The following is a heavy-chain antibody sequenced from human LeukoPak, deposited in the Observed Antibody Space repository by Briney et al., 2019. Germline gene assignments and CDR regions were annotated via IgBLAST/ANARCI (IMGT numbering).Heavy chain of an antibody. CDR3: AKASWVSTADAVL. Sequence: GGSLRLSCAASGFTFSGYAMSWVRQAPRKGLEWVSSISAGGGSPYYADSVKGRFTLSRDESRNTVYLQLNKLRVEDTAIYYCAKASWVSTADAVLWGQGTVVTVSS. CDR1: GFTFSGYA. D-gene: IGHD3-16*01. CDR2: ISAGGGSP. J-gene: IGHJ4*02. V-gene: IGHV3-23*01.